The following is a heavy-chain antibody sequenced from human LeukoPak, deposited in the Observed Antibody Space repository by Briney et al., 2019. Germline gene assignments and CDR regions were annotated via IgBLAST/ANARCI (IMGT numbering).Heavy chain of an antibody. D-gene: IGHD3-22*01. Sequence: ASVKVSCKASGYTFTGYYMHWVRQAPGQGLEWMGWINPNSGGTNYAQKFQGRVTMTRDTSISTAYMELSRLRSDDTAVYYCARDRYDSSGYYGYFDYWGQGTLVTVSS. CDR3: ARDRYDSSGYYGYFDY. CDR2: INPNSGGT. CDR1: GYTFTGYY. V-gene: IGHV1-2*02. J-gene: IGHJ4*02.